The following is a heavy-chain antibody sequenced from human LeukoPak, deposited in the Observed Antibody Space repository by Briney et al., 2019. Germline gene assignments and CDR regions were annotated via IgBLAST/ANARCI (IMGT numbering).Heavy chain of an antibody. J-gene: IGHJ3*02. D-gene: IGHD3-10*01. CDR2: IYYSGST. Sequence: PSETLSLTCTVSGGSISSSSYYWGWIRQPPGKGLERIGSIYYSGSTYYNPSLKSRVTISVDTSKNQFSLKLSSVTAADTAVYYCARHRRANYYGSGNRDAFDIWGQGTMVTVSS. CDR1: GGSISSSSYY. CDR3: ARHRRANYYGSGNRDAFDI. V-gene: IGHV4-39*01.